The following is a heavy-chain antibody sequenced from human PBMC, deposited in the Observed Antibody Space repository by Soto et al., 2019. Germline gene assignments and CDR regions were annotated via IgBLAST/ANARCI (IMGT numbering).Heavy chain of an antibody. D-gene: IGHD4-17*01. Sequence: QVHLVESGGGVVQPGGSLRLSCTASGFTFSIYGMHWVRQAPGKGLEWVAVIWFDGSDREYADSAKGRFTISRDNSKNTLYLQMNSLRAEDTAVYYCARGQGEYDGDDFDDWGRGTPVTVSS. CDR2: IWFDGSDR. V-gene: IGHV3-33*01. J-gene: IGHJ4*02. CDR1: GFTFSIYG. CDR3: ARGQGEYDGDDFDD.